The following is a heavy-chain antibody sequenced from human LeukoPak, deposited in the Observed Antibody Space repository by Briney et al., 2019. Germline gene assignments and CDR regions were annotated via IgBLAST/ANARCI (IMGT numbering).Heavy chain of an antibody. J-gene: IGHJ3*02. CDR3: ARDLVTVTKGFDI. V-gene: IGHV4-59*11. CDR1: DDSFSSHY. D-gene: IGHD4-17*01. CDR2: ISYIGST. Sequence: SETLSLTCAVSDDSFSSHYWTWIRQPPGKGLEWIGYISYIGSTNYNPSLKSRVTISIDTSKNQFTLKLSSVTAADTAVYYCARDLVTVTKGFDIWGQGTMVSVSS.